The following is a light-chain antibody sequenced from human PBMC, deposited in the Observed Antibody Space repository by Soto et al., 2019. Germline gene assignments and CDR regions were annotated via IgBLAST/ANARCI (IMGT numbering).Light chain of an antibody. CDR2: DAS. CDR3: QQYDNLPRT. J-gene: IGKJ4*01. Sequence: DIQMTPSPSSLSASVGDRVTIICQASQDISNYLNWYQQKPGKAPKLLIYDASNLETGVPSRFSGSGSGTDFTFTISSLQPEDIATYYCQQYDNLPRTFGGGTKVDI. V-gene: IGKV1-33*01. CDR1: QDISNY.